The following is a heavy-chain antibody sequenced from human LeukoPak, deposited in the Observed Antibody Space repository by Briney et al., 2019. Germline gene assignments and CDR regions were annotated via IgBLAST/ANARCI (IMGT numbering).Heavy chain of an antibody. CDR3: ARDLGTMVRGVIDY. CDR2: ISSSGSTI. D-gene: IGHD3-10*01. Sequence: GGSLRLSCAASGFTFSSYSMNWVRQAPGKGLEWVSYISSSGSTIYYADSVKGRFTISRDNAKNSLYLQMNSQRAEDTAVYYCARDLGTMVRGVIDYWGQGTLVTVSS. V-gene: IGHV3-48*04. CDR1: GFTFSSYS. J-gene: IGHJ4*02.